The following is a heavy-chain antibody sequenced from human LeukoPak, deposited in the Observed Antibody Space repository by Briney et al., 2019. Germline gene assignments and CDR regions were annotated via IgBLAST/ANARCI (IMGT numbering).Heavy chain of an antibody. CDR3: AREAYGGNPGTDY. CDR1: GGTFSSYA. CDR2: IISILGIA. V-gene: IGHV1-69*04. D-gene: IGHD4-23*01. J-gene: IGHJ4*02. Sequence: SVKVSCKASGGTFSSYAISWVRQAPGQGLEWMGRIISILGIANYAQKFQGRVTITADKSTSTAYMELSSLRSEDTAVYYCAREAYGGNPGTDYWGQGTLVTVSS.